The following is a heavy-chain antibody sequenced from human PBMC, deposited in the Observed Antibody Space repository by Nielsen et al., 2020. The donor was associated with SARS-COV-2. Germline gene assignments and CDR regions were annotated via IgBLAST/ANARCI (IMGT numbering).Heavy chain of an antibody. CDR1: GYSFTSYW. CDR2: IYPGDSDT. Sequence: KVSCKGSGYSFTSYWIGWVRQMPGKGLEWMGIIYPGDSDTRYNPSFQGRVIMSADKSVNTAYLQWSSLQASDTATYYCARIPLTTASFDFWGQGAPVTVSS. J-gene: IGHJ4*02. CDR3: ARIPLTTASFDF. V-gene: IGHV5-51*01. D-gene: IGHD3-22*01.